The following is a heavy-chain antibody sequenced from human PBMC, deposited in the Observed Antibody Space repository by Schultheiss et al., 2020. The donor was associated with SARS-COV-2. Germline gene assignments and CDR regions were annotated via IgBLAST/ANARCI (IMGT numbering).Heavy chain of an antibody. D-gene: IGHD6-13*01. CDR3: ARAYSTSWYFLAY. V-gene: IGHV3-72*01. CDR1: GFSVSNYG. CDR2: SRSKVHSYTT. J-gene: IGHJ4*02. Sequence: GESLKISCAVSGFSVSNYGMHWVRQAPGKGLEWVGRSRSKVHSYTTEYAASVKGRFTISRDDSKKSLYLQMDSLKIEDTAIYYCARAYSTSWYFLAYWGQGTQVTVSS.